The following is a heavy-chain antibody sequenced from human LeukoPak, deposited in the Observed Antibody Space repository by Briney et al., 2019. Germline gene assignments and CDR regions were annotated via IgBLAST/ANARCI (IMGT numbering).Heavy chain of an antibody. J-gene: IGHJ4*02. V-gene: IGHV3-23*01. CDR1: GFTFSIYS. CDR3: ARGTLAHCSGASCYPLDS. Sequence: PGGSLRHSCAASGFTFSIYSMKWFRQAPGKKLKWVSVVTGSGGDTYYTGSVNGRFTISRDNSKNTLYLQMNSLRAEDTAVYYCARGTLAHCSGASCYPLDSRGQGTLVTVSS. CDR2: VTGSGGDT. D-gene: IGHD2-15*01.